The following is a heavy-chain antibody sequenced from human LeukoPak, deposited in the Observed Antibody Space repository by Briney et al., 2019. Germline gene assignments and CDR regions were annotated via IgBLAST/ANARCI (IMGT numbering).Heavy chain of an antibody. Sequence: PGGSLRLSCAASGFTFSSYGMHWVRQAPGKGLEWVAFIRYDGSNKYYADSVKGRFTISRHNSKNTLYLQMNSLRAEDTAVYYCAKEASILVTTFDYWGQGTLVTVSS. CDR2: IRYDGSNK. J-gene: IGHJ4*02. CDR1: GFTFSSYG. V-gene: IGHV3-30*02. CDR3: AKEASILVTTFDY. D-gene: IGHD4-17*01.